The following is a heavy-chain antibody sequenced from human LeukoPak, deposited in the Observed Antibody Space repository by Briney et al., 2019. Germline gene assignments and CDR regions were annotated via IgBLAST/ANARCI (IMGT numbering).Heavy chain of an antibody. CDR2: IYTSGST. J-gene: IGHJ4*02. CDR1: GGSISSYY. D-gene: IGHD5-12*01. Sequence: SETLSLTCTVSGGSISSYYCNWIRPPAGKGLEWIGRIYTSGSTNYNPSLKSRVTMSVDTSKNQFSLKLSSLTAADTAVYYCTIEIPYSGYPYWGQGTLVTVSS. V-gene: IGHV4-4*07. CDR3: TIEIPYSGYPY.